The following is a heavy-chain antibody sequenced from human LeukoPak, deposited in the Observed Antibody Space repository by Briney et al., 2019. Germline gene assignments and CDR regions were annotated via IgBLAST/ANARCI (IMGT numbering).Heavy chain of an antibody. CDR2: IYHSGST. CDR3: ARVVRYCSGSSCYWFDY. J-gene: IGHJ4*02. CDR1: GYSISSGYY. V-gene: IGHV4-38-2*01. Sequence: SETLSLTCAVSGYSISSGYYWGWIRQPPGKGLEWIGSIYHSGSTYYNPSLESRIIISVDTSKNQFSLKLSSVTAADTAVYYCARVVRYCSGSSCYWFDYWGQGTLVTVSS. D-gene: IGHD2-15*01.